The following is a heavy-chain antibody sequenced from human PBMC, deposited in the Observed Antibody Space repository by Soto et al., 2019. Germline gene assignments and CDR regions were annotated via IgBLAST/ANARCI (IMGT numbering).Heavy chain of an antibody. CDR3: ARDLSTSSFRGSFDL. D-gene: IGHD3-10*01. CDR2: INPSSGGT. J-gene: IGHJ3*01. V-gene: IGHV1-2*02. CDR1: GYTFTGQY. Sequence: GASVKVSCKASGYTFTGQYIHWARQAPGEGLQWMGWINPSSGGTRYSQKFQGRVTMTRDTSISIAYMEMSRLTSDDTAVYYCARDLSTSSFRGSFDLWGQGTMVTVSS.